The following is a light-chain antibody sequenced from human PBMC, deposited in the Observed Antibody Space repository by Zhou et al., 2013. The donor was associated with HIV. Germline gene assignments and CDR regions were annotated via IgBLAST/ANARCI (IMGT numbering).Light chain of an antibody. CDR2: ANN. CDR3: QSYDSSLSVV. Sequence: QSVLTQPPSVSGAPGQRVTISCTGNSSNIGAGYDVNWYQQLPGTAPKLLIYANNNRPSGVPDRFSGSKSGTSASLAITGLQAEDEADYYCQSYDSSLSVVFGGGTRLTVL. CDR1: SSNIGAGYD. V-gene: IGLV1-40*01. J-gene: IGLJ2*01.